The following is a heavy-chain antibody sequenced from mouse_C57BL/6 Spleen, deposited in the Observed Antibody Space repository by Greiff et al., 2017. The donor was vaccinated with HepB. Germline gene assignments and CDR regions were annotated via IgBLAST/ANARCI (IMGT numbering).Heavy chain of an antibody. V-gene: IGHV5-17*01. CDR2: ISSGSSTI. J-gene: IGHJ4*01. CDR3: ARRVPLYDYDAMDY. D-gene: IGHD2-10*02. Sequence: EVMLVESGGGLVKPGGSLKLSCAASGFTFSDYGMHWVRQAPEKGLEWVAYISSGSSTIYYADTVKGRFTISRDNAKNTLFLQMTSLRSEDTAMYYCARRVPLYDYDAMDYWGQGTSVTVSS. CDR1: GFTFSDYG.